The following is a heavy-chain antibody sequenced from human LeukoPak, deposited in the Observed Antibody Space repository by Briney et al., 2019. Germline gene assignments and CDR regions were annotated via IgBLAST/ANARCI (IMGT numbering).Heavy chain of an antibody. D-gene: IGHD6-6*01. CDR1: GRSINSSSYY. Sequence: PSETLSLTCTVSGRSINSSSYYWGWIRQPPGKGLEWIGYIYYNESTNYHPSLKSRVTISVDTSKNQFSLKLSSVTAADTAVYYCARLYSSSVPLYWGQGALVTVSS. J-gene: IGHJ4*02. CDR3: ARLYSSSVPLY. V-gene: IGHV4-39*07. CDR2: IYYNEST.